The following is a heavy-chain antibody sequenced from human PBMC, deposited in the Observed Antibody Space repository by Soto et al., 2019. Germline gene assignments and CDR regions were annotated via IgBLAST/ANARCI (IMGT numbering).Heavy chain of an antibody. V-gene: IGHV3-33*01. J-gene: IGHJ6*02. D-gene: IGHD3-10*01. Sequence: GGSLRLSCAASGFTFSSYGMHWVRQAPGKGLEWVAVIWYDGSNKYYADSVKGRFTISRDNSKNTLYLQMNSLRAEDTAVYYCARDRGPMVRGGPQMDYYGMDVWGQGTTVTVSS. CDR1: GFTFSSYG. CDR2: IWYDGSNK. CDR3: ARDRGPMVRGGPQMDYYGMDV.